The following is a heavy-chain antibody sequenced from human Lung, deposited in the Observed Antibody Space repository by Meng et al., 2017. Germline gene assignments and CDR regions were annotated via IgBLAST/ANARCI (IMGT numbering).Heavy chain of an antibody. D-gene: IGHD1-1*01. J-gene: IGHJ1*01. CDR2: INRDGTKT. CDR1: GFTFTDHW. CDR3: TNDRLNH. Sequence: VESGGGLVPPGGSRRLSCAASGFTFTDHWLHWVRQGPGKGLVWVSRINRDGTKTTYADSVKGRFTISRDNANNTLYLQMNNLRAEDTAFYYCTNDRLNHWGQGALVTVSS. V-gene: IGHV3-74*01.